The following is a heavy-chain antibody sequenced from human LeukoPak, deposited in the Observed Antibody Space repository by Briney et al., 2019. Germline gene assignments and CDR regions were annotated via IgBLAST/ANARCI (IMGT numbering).Heavy chain of an antibody. J-gene: IGHJ4*02. V-gene: IGHV1-2*06. D-gene: IGHD1-20*01. Sequence: ASVRVSCKASGYTFTGYYMHWVRQAPGQGLEWLGRINPKTGGSNYAQNFQGRVTMTSDTSTTTAYMELSSLNSDDTAVYYCATLVSGINYWGQGTLSPSPQ. CDR3: ATLVSGINY. CDR1: GYTFTGYY. CDR2: INPKTGGS.